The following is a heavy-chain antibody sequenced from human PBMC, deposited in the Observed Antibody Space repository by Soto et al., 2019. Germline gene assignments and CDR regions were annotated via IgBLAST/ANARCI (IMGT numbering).Heavy chain of an antibody. D-gene: IGHD2-2*02. CDR1: GFTFSSYA. CDR3: ARDLVVPAAIGDYYYYGMDV. CDR2: ISYDGSNK. J-gene: IGHJ6*02. Sequence: QVQLVESGGGVVQPGRSLRLSCEASGFTFSSYAMHWVRQAPGKGLEWVAVISYDGSNKYYADSVKGRFTISRDNSKNTLYLQMNSLRAEDTAVYYCARDLVVPAAIGDYYYYGMDVWGRGTTVTVSS. V-gene: IGHV3-30-3*01.